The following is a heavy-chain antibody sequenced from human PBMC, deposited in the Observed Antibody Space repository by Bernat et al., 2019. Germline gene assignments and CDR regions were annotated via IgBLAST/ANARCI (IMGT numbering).Heavy chain of an antibody. J-gene: IGHJ4*02. V-gene: IGHV3-74*02. CDR2: INCDGSST. D-gene: IGHD3-16*02. CDR3: ARCDTEDYIWGSYRGIDY. CDR1: GFTFSSYW. Sequence: EVQLVESGGGLVQPGGSLRLSCAASGFTFSSYWMHWVRQAPGKGLVWVSRINCDGSSTSYADSVKGRFTISRDNAKNTLYLQMNSLRAKDTAVYYWARCDTEDYIWGSYRGIDYWGQGTLVTVSS.